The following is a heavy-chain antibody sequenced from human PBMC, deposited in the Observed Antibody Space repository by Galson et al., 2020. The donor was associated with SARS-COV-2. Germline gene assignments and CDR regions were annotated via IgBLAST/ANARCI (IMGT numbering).Heavy chain of an antibody. Sequence: SVKVSCKASRGTFSSSDVNWVRQAPGQGLEWLGGFIHVFHTATYAQKFQGRVTITADEPTTTVYMELTSLRSDDTAVYFCVRGEVQTLDCWGQGTLVIVSS. CDR2: FIHVFHTA. V-gene: IGHV1-69*13. J-gene: IGHJ4*02. CDR3: VRGEVQTLDC. D-gene: IGHD3-16*01. CDR1: RGTFSSSD.